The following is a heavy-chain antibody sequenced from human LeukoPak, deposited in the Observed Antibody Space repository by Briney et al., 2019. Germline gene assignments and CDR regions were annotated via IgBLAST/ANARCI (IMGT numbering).Heavy chain of an antibody. D-gene: IGHD4-17*01. V-gene: IGHV4-59*01. CDR1: GGSISNYY. J-gene: IGHJ1*01. CDR3: ARAAVTTSRYFQH. Sequence: SETLSLTCTVSGGSISNYYWSWIRQPPGKGLEWIGYIYNSGHTNYNPSLKSRVIISEDTSKNQLSLKLSSVTAADTAVYYCARAAVTTSRYFQHWGQGTLVTVSS. CDR2: IYNSGHT.